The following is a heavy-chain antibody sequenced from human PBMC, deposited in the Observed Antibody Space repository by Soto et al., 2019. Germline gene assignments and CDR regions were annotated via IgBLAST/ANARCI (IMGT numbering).Heavy chain of an antibody. Sequence: QVQLQESGPGLVKPSETLSLTCSVSGGSITSYYWTWMRQPPGKGLEWIGNIHHSGTSNQKSSLKSRVSSSLDTSKNQCSLHLSSVTAADTAVYYCASERCTCGDDRCYVNFDNWGQGTLVTVSS. V-gene: IGHV4-59*01. CDR1: GGSITSYY. CDR2: IHHSGTS. J-gene: IGHJ4*02. CDR3: ASERCTCGDDRCYVNFDN. D-gene: IGHD2-21*02.